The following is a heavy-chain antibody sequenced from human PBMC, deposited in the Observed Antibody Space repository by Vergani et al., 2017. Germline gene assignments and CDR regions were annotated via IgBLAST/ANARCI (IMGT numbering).Heavy chain of an antibody. CDR2: INPSGGST. V-gene: IGHV1-46*01. J-gene: IGHJ4*02. D-gene: IGHD3-10*01. Sequence: QVQLVQSGAGVKKPGASVKVSCEASGYTFTNYYKHWVRQAPGQGLEWMGIINPSGGSTSYAQKLQGRVTMTTDTSTSTAYMELRSLRSDDTAVYYCARDRRVYYYGSGSYIVDYWGQGTLVTVSS. CDR1: GYTFTNYY. CDR3: ARDRRVYYYGSGSYIVDY.